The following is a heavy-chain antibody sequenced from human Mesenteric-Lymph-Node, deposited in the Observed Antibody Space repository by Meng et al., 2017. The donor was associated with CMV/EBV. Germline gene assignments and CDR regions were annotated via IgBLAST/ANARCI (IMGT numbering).Heavy chain of an antibody. D-gene: IGHD6-13*01. Sequence: GESLKISCAASGFTFSDYYMNWVRQAPGKGLEWVSCISSVSTIYYADSVKGRFTISRDNAKNSLYLQMNSLRAEDTAVYYCAREVGLGSSWYMAYYGMDVWGQGTTVTVSS. CDR1: GFTFSDYY. CDR2: ISSVSTI. V-gene: IGHV3-69-1*02. J-gene: IGHJ6*02. CDR3: AREVGLGSSWYMAYYGMDV.